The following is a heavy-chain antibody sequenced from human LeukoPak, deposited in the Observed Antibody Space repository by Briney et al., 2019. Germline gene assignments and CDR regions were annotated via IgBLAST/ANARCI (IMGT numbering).Heavy chain of an antibody. D-gene: IGHD3-10*01. V-gene: IGHV1-46*01. CDR3: ASLGSGSSPIIDFDY. J-gene: IGHJ4*02. CDR2: IDPSGGST. Sequence: ASVNVSCKASGYSFTSYYMHWVRQAPGQGLEWMGIIDPSGGSTNYAQKFQGRITMTRDTSTSTVYMELSSLRSEDTAIYYCASLGSGSSPIIDFDYWGQGTLVTVSS. CDR1: GYSFTSYY.